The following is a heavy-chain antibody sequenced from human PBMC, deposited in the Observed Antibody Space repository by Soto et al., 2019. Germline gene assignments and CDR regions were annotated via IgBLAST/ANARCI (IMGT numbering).Heavy chain of an antibody. J-gene: IGHJ4*02. D-gene: IGHD3-22*01. CDR3: ARDFITVPGNFYSTFDF. Sequence: PGGSLRLSCAASGFTFSSYGMNWVRQAPGKGLEWVSSISTSSSYIYYADSVKGRFTISRDNAKNSLYLQMNSLRAEDTAVYYCARDFITVPGNFYSTFDFWGQGTLVTVSS. CDR2: ISTSSSYI. V-gene: IGHV3-21*01. CDR1: GFTFSSYG.